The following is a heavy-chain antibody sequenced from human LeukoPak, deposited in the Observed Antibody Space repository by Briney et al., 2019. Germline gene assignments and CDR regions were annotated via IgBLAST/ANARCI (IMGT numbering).Heavy chain of an antibody. CDR1: GGSISSSTYY. CDR2: IYYSGST. CDR3: ARSKTIAAARDV. V-gene: IGHV4-39*01. Sequence: SETLSLTCTVSGGSISSSTYYWGWIRQPPGKGLEWIGSIYYSGSTYYNPSLKSRVTISVDTSKNQFSLKLSSVTAADTAVYYCARSKTIAAARDVWGKGTTVTVSS. J-gene: IGHJ6*04. D-gene: IGHD6-13*01.